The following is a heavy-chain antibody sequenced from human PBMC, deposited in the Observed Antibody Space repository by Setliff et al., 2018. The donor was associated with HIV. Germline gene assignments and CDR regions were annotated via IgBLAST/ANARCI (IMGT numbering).Heavy chain of an antibody. CDR1: GFTFNTAW. Sequence: GGSLRLSCAASGFTFNTAWMSWVRQAPGKGLEWVGHIRSKTDGWPTDYAAPVKGRFIISTDDSKKTLYLQMNSLKTEDTAVYYCATEGYNRPLDYWGQGTLVTVSS. D-gene: IGHD5-12*01. CDR2: IRSKTDGWPT. CDR3: ATEGYNRPLDY. V-gene: IGHV3-15*01. J-gene: IGHJ4*02.